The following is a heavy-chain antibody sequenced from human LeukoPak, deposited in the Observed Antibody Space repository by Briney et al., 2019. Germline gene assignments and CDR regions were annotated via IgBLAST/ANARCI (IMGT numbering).Heavy chain of an antibody. V-gene: IGHV1-2*02. Sequence: ASVKVSCKASGYTFTVYYMHWVRQAPGQGLEWMGWINPNSGGTNYAQKFQGRVTITRDTSTSTAYMELSRLRSDDTAVYYCARTTPTGTTVTYLGYWGQGTLVTVSS. J-gene: IGHJ4*02. CDR1: GYTFTVYY. CDR2: INPNSGGT. CDR3: ARTTPTGTTVTYLGY. D-gene: IGHD4-17*01.